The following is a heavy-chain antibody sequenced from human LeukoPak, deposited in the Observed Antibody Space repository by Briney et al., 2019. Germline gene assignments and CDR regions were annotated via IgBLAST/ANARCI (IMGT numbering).Heavy chain of an antibody. D-gene: IGHD3-9*01. J-gene: IGHJ4*02. Sequence: ASVKVSCKASGYTFTGYYMHWVRQAPGQGLEWMGRINPNSGGTNYAQKFQGRVTMTRDTSISTAYMVLSRLRSDDTAVYYCASNVLRYFDWNPFDYWGQGTLVTVSS. V-gene: IGHV1-2*06. CDR3: ASNVLRYFDWNPFDY. CDR1: GYTFTGYY. CDR2: INPNSGGT.